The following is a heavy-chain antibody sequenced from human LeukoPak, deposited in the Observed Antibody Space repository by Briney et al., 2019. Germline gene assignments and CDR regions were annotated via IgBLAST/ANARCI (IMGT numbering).Heavy chain of an antibody. J-gene: IGHJ4*02. CDR1: GGSISSGGYY. CDR2: IYHSGST. CDR3: ARDRVRRLDY. Sequence: TLSLTCTVSGGSISSGGYYWSWIRQPPGKGLEWIGYIYHSGSTYYNLSLKSRVTISVDRSKNQFSLKLSSVTAADTAVYYCARDRVRRLDYWGQGTLVTVSS. V-gene: IGHV4-30-2*01. D-gene: IGHD1-1*01.